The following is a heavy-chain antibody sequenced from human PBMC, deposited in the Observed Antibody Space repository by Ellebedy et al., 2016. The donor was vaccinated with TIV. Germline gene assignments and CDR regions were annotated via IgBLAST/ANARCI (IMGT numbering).Heavy chain of an antibody. CDR1: GGTFSSYA. CDR2: IIPIFGTA. D-gene: IGHD3-3*01. V-gene: IGHV1-69*06. Sequence: SVKVSCXASGGTFSSYAISWVRQAPGQGLEWMGGIIPIFGTANYAQKFQGRVTITADKSTSTAYMELSSLRSEDTAVYYCARGSVWSGYKVRGMDVWGQGTTVTVSS. J-gene: IGHJ6*02. CDR3: ARGSVWSGYKVRGMDV.